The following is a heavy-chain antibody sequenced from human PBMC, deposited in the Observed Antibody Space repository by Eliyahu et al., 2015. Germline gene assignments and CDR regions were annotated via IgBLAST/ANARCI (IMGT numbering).Heavy chain of an antibody. CDR2: IYSGGGT. CDR1: GFIVSNNY. J-gene: IGHJ4*02. CDR3: ARDPGHGGSDY. V-gene: IGHV3-53*01. Sequence: EVQLVESGGGLIQPGGSLRXSCAASGFIVSNNYMXWVRQAPGKGLEWVSVIYSGGGTHYADSVKGRFTISRDNYKNTLYLQMSSLRTEDTAVYYCARDPGHGGSDYWGQGTLVTVSS. D-gene: IGHD2-15*01.